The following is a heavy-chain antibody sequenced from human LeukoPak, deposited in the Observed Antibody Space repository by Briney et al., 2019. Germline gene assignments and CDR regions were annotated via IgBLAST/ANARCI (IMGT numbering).Heavy chain of an antibody. CDR2: IYYSGST. CDR3: ARADVPFFGQQHFDS. J-gene: IGHJ4*02. V-gene: IGHV4-39*01. D-gene: IGHD3-10*01. Sequence: SEPLSLTCTVSGGSISSSSYYWGWIRQPPGKGLEWIGSIYYSGSTYYNPSLKSRVTISVDTSKNQFSLKLSSVTAADTAVYYCARADVPFFGQQHFDSWGQGTLVSVTS. CDR1: GGSISSSSYY.